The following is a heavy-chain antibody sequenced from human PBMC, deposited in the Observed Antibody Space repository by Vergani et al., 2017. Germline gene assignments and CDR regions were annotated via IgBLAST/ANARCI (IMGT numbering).Heavy chain of an antibody. CDR2: INHSGTI. D-gene: IGHD5-18*01. CDR1: GGSLSGYY. Sequence: QVQLQQWGPGLLKPSETLSLTCAVYGGSLSGYYWSWIRLAPGKGLEWIGEINHSGTINYNPTLKSPFNVSIDTSRDHFSLKLKSVTAADTAVYYCARQFWGGGGYRFDHWGQGTLVTVSS. J-gene: IGHJ4*02. V-gene: IGHV4-34*01. CDR3: ARQFWGGGGYRFDH.